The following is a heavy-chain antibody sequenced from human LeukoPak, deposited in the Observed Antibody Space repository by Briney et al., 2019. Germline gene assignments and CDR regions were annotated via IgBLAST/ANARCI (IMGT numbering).Heavy chain of an antibody. D-gene: IGHD2-8*01. Sequence: SETLSLTCAVYGGSFSGYYWSWIRQPPGKGLEWIGEINHSGNTNYNPSLKSRVTISVDTSKNQFSLKLSYVTAADTAVYYCARGRCTNGVCYGGPAYNWFDPWGQGTLVTVSS. CDR3: ARGRCTNGVCYGGPAYNWFDP. CDR1: GGSFSGYY. V-gene: IGHV4-34*01. CDR2: INHSGNT. J-gene: IGHJ5*02.